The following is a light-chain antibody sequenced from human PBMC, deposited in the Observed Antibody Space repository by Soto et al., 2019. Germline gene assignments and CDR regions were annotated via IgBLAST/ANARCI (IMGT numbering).Light chain of an antibody. CDR2: GNS. Sequence: QSALTQPPSVSGAPGQRVTISCTGSSSNIGAGYDVHWYQQLPGTAPKLLIYGNSNRPSGVPDRFSGFKSGTSASLAINGXXXXXXXXXXCQSYDSSLSGWVFGGGTKLTV. CDR1: SSNIGAGYD. CDR3: QSYDSSLSGWV. V-gene: IGLV1-40*01. J-gene: IGLJ3*02.